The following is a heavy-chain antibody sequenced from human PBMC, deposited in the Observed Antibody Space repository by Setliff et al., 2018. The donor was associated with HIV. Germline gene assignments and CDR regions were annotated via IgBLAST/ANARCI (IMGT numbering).Heavy chain of an antibody. J-gene: IGHJ3*02. CDR2: INHSGST. V-gene: IGHV4-34*01. CDR1: GGSFSNYY. CDR3: ARGSSFADI. Sequence: PSETLSLTCAVYGGSFSNYYWTWIRQPPGKGLEWIGEINHSGSTNYNPSLKSRVTISVDTSKNQFSLKLSSVTAADTAVYYCARGSSFADIWGQGTMVTVSS. D-gene: IGHD2-2*01.